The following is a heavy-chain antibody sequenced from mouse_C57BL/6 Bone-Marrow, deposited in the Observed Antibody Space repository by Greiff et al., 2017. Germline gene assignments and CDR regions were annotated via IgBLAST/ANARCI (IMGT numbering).Heavy chain of an antibody. J-gene: IGHJ3*01. D-gene: IGHD1-1*01. CDR3: ARDRSTTVVAPAWFAY. V-gene: IGHV5-6*01. CDR1: GFSFSSYG. CDR2: ISSCGGYT. Sequence: EVKLQESGGDLVKPGGSLKLSCAASGFSFSSYGMSWVRQTPAKRLDWVATISSCGGYTNYQDSVKGRFTISRDNAKNTLYLQMSSLKSEDTAMYYCARDRSTTVVAPAWFAYWGQGTLVTVSA.